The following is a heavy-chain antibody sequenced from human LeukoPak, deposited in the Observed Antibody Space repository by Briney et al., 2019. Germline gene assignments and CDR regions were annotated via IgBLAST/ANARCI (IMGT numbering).Heavy chain of an antibody. V-gene: IGHV1-2*02. J-gene: IGHJ6*03. Sequence: ASVKVSCKASGYTFTGYYMHWVRQAPGQGFEWMGWINPNSGGTNYAQTFQGRVTMTRDTSISTAYMELSRLRSDDTAVYYCARAGRYCSGGSCYSWYYYYYMDVWGEGTTVTVSS. CDR2: INPNSGGT. CDR1: GYTFTGYY. CDR3: ARAGRYCSGGSCYSWYYYYYMDV. D-gene: IGHD2-15*01.